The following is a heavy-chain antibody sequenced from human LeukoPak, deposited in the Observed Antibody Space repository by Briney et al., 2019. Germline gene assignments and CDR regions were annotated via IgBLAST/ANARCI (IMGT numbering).Heavy chain of an antibody. J-gene: IGHJ4*02. D-gene: IGHD6-19*01. CDR2: ISSSSSYI. V-gene: IGHV3-21*01. CDR1: GFTFSNAW. Sequence: PGGSLRLSCAASGFTFSNAWMSWVRQAPGKGLEWVSSISSSSSYIYYADSVKGRFTISRDNAKNSLYLRMNSLRAEDTAVYYCARSIAVAGSVDYWGQGTLVTVSS. CDR3: ARSIAVAGSVDY.